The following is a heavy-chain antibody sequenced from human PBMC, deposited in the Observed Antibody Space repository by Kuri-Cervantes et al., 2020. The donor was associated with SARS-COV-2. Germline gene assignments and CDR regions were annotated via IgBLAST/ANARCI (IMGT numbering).Heavy chain of an antibody. CDR1: GFKFNRTD. Sequence: GESLKISCAASGFKFNRTDMHWVRQAPGKGLEWVAFISYDGNNKKCIASGKGRFNISRDNSQNKLYLQMRSLRPEDTAMYYCAKDGAGAHDSWGQGTLVTVSS. J-gene: IGHJ4*02. V-gene: IGHV3-30*18. D-gene: IGHD4/OR15-4a*01. CDR2: ISYDGNNK. CDR3: AKDGAGAHDS.